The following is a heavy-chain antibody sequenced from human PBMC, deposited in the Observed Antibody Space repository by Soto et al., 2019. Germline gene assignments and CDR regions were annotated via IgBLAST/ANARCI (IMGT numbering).Heavy chain of an antibody. V-gene: IGHV1-18*01. CDR1: GYTFTSCG. J-gene: IGHJ5*02. CDR3: ARTSGYSSTDNWFDP. CDR2: ISAYNGNT. Sequence: ASVKVSCKASGYTFTSCGISWVRQSPGQGLEWMGWISAYNGNTNNAQKFQGRVAVTTDTSTSTAYMELMNLRSDDTAVYYCARTSGYSSTDNWFDPWGQGTLGTVSS. D-gene: IGHD6-13*01.